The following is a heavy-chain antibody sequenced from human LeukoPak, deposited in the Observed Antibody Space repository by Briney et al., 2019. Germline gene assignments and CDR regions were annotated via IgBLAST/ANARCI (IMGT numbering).Heavy chain of an antibody. CDR1: GFTFSNYW. V-gene: IGHV3-74*01. J-gene: IGHJ4*02. CDR3: ARDGHGDYDY. D-gene: IGHD4-17*01. CDR2: INSDGSTT. Sequence: GGSLRLSCVASGFTFSNYWMHWVRQAPGKGLVWVSRINSDGSTTNYADSVKGRFTISRDNAQNTLYLQMNSLRAEDTAVYYCARDGHGDYDYWGQGTLVTVSP.